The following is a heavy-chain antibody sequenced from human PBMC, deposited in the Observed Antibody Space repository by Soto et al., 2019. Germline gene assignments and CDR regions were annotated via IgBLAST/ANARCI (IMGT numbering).Heavy chain of an antibody. CDR3: ARDRRGGTRPHYYDSSGYYNPFDR. CDR1: GGSISFYY. J-gene: IGHJ4*02. CDR2: VYSSGNT. Sequence: ETLSLTCTVSGGSISFYYCSWIRQPAGKGLEWIGRVYSSGNTNYNPSLKSRLTMSVDTSNNQFSLKLRSVTAADTAMYYCARDRRGGTRPHYYDSSGYYNPFDRWGQGTLVTVYS. V-gene: IGHV4-4*07. D-gene: IGHD3-22*01.